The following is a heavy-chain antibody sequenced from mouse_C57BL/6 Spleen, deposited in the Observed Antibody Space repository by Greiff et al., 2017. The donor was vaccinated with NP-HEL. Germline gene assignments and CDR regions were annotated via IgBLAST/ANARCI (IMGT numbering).Heavy chain of an antibody. Sequence: VQLQQSGAELMKPGASVKLSCKATGYTFTGYWIEWVKQRPGHGLEWIGEILPGSGSTNYIEKFKGKATFTADTSSNTAYMQLSSLTTEDSAIYYSARGGTTGVARYFDVWGTGTTVTVSS. D-gene: IGHD1-1*01. CDR3: ARGGTTGVARYFDV. V-gene: IGHV1-9*01. CDR1: GYTFTGYW. J-gene: IGHJ1*03. CDR2: ILPGSGST.